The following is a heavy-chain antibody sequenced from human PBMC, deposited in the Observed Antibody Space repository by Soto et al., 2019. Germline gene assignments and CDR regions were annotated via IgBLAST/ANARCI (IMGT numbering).Heavy chain of an antibody. Sequence: QVQLVESGGGVVQPGRSLRLSCAASGFIFSNYGMHWVRQAPGKGLEWVAVISYDGNEKHYADSVKGRFTISRDNSKDTLSLQMNSLRAEDTAVYYCAKEGALSSWTYGDFWGQGTLVTVSS. D-gene: IGHD1-7*01. CDR3: AKEGALSSWTYGDF. V-gene: IGHV3-30*18. J-gene: IGHJ4*02. CDR2: ISYDGNEK. CDR1: GFIFSNYG.